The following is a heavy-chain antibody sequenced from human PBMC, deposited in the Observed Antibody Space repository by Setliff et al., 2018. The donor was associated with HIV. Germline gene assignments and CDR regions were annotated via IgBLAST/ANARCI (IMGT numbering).Heavy chain of an antibody. V-gene: IGHV1-69*05. CDR1: GGTFSSYA. J-gene: IGHJ6*02. CDR2: IIPIFGTA. D-gene: IGHD2-15*01. CDR3: ARGRREDTPYYGMDV. Sequence: SVKVSCKASGGTFSSYAISWVRQAPGQGLEWMGGIIPIFGTANYAQKFQGRVTITTDESTNTAHMELRSLRSDDTAVYYCARGRREDTPYYGMDVWGQGTTVTVS.